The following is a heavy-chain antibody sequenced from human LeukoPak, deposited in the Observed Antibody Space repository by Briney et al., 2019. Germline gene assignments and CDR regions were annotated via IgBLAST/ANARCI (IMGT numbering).Heavy chain of an antibody. D-gene: IGHD3-9*01. CDR1: GDSVSNNSAS. CDR2: TYYRSRWYK. CDR3: ARWLTT. J-gene: IGHJ5*02. Sequence: SQTLSLTCVISGDSVSNNSASWDWIRQSPSRGLEWLGRTYYRSRWYKDYAVSVKSRITINPDTSKNQFSLQLNSVTPEDTAVYYCARWLTTWGQGTLVTVFS. V-gene: IGHV6-1*01.